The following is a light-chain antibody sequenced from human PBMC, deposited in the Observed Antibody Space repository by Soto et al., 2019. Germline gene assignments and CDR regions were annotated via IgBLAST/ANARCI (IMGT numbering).Light chain of an antibody. CDR1: SSNIGNNA. CDR2: YDV. V-gene: IGLV1-36*01. Sequence: QSVLTQPPSVSEAPRQRVTISCSGSSSNIGNNAVNWYQQLPGKEPKLLIYYDVLLPSGVSDRFSGSKSGTSASLAISGLQSEDEADYYCAAWDDSLNGLVFGGGTKVTVL. CDR3: AAWDDSLNGLV. J-gene: IGLJ2*01.